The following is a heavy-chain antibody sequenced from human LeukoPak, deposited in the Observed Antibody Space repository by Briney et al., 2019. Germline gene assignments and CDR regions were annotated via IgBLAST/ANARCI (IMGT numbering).Heavy chain of an antibody. J-gene: IGHJ4*02. V-gene: IGHV3-7*03. CDR2: IKEDGSEK. CDR3: AKDRDSSGWYYFDY. Sequence: GGSLRLSCAASGFTFTKYWMSWVRQAPGKGLEWVANIKEDGSEKSYVDSVKGRFTISRDNAKNSLYLQMNSLRAEDTALYYCAKDRDSSGWYYFDYWGQGTLVTVSS. CDR1: GFTFTKYW. D-gene: IGHD6-19*01.